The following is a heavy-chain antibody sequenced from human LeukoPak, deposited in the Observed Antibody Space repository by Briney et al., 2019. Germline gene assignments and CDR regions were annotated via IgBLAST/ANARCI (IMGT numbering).Heavy chain of an antibody. D-gene: IGHD3-22*01. CDR3: AASPDYYDSSGYSYYFDY. J-gene: IGHJ4*02. CDR2: IVVGSGNT. V-gene: IGHV1-58*01. CDR1: GFTFTSSA. Sequence: SSVNVSCKASGFTFTSSAVQWVRQARGQRLEWIGWIVVGSGNTNYAQKFQERVTITRDMSTSTAYMELSSLRSEDTAVYYCAASPDYYDSSGYSYYFDYWGQGTLVTVSS.